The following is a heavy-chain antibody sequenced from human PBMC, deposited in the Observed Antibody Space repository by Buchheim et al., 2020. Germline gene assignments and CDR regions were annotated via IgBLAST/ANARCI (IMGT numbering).Heavy chain of an antibody. CDR3: ARGTGYCSGGSCQSSP. CDR2: INHSGST. Sequence: QVQLQQWGAGLLKPSETLSLTCAVYGGSFSGYYWSWIRQPPGKGLEWIGEINHSGSTNYNPSLKSRVTISVDTSKNPISLKLSSVTAADTAVYYCARGTGYCSGGSCQSSPWGQGTL. V-gene: IGHV4-34*01. D-gene: IGHD2-15*01. J-gene: IGHJ5*02. CDR1: GGSFSGYY.